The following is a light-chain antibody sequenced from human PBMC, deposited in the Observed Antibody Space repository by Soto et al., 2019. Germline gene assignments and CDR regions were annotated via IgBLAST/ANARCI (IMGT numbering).Light chain of an antibody. V-gene: IGKV1-39*01. Sequence: DLPMTQSPSSLSASVGDRVTITCRASQPIGTYLDWYQQKPGSAPNLVIYDASSLQRGVPSRFSGSGSGTDFTLTISSLQPEDFATYYCQQSHGTFGQGTKLEIK. CDR1: QPIGTY. CDR2: DAS. J-gene: IGKJ2*01. CDR3: QQSHGT.